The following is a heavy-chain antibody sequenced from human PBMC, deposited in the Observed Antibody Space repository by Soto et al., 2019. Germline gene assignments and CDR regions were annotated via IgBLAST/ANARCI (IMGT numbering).Heavy chain of an antibody. CDR2: ISYDGSKE. CDR1: GFTFSTYG. J-gene: IGHJ4*02. CDR3: AKGYSGRYPGGADY. V-gene: IGHV3-30*18. D-gene: IGHD1-26*01. Sequence: PGGSLRLSCSAAGFTFSTYGMHWVRQAPGKGLEWVAIISYDGSKEYYADSVKGRFTTSRDNSKNTLYMQLNSLRAEDTAVYYCAKGYSGRYPGGADYWGQGTLVTVSS.